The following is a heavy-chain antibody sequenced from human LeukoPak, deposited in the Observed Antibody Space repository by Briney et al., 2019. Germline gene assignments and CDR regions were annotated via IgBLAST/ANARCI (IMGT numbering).Heavy chain of an antibody. CDR1: GYTFTSYG. J-gene: IGHJ6*03. V-gene: IGHV1-8*03. D-gene: IGHD3-3*01. CDR2: MNPNSGNT. Sequence: GASVKVSCKASGYTFTSYGINWVRQATGQGLEWMGWMNPNSGNTGYAQKFQGRVTITRNTSISTAYMELSSLRSEDTAVYYCARGPKGFYDFNMDVWGKGTTVTVSS. CDR3: ARGPKGFYDFNMDV.